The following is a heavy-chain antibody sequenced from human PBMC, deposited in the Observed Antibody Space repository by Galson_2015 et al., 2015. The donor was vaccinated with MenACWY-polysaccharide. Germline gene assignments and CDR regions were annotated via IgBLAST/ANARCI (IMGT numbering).Heavy chain of an antibody. D-gene: IGHD6-19*01. V-gene: IGHV5-51*03. J-gene: IGHJ5*01. CDR3: SRRCTGFGSGCIDS. CDR2: IYPGDSDT. CDR1: GNSFSSHW. Sequence: QSGAEVTKPGESLQISCKDSGNSFSSHWIGWVRQVPGKGLEWMGIIYPGDSDTRYSPSFQGQVTISADKSLNNAYLQWNSLKASAPAIYYSSRRCTGFGSGCIDSWGHGTLVTVSS.